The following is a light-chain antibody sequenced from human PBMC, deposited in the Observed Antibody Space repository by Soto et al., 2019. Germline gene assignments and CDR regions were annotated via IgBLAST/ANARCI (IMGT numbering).Light chain of an antibody. CDR2: AAS. V-gene: IGKV1-39*01. CDR1: QSISSY. J-gene: IGKJ1*01. CDR3: QQTYNTLWT. Sequence: DIQMTQSPSSLSASVGDRVTITCRASQSISSYLNWYQQKPGKAPKLLTYAASSLQSGVPSRFSGSGSGTDFALTISSLQPEDFATYYCQQTYNTLWTFGQGTKVDIK.